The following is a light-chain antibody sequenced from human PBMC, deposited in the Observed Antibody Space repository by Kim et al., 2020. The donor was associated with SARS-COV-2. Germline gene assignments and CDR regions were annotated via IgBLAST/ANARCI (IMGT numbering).Light chain of an antibody. CDR2: RNN. Sequence: ELTQPPSPSGTPGQRVTISCSGSSSNIGSNYVYWYQQLPGTAPKLLIYRNNQRPSGVPDRFSGSKSGTSASLAISGLRSEDEADYYCAAWDDSLSGWVFGGGTKLTVL. CDR1: SSNIGSNY. J-gene: IGLJ3*02. CDR3: AAWDDSLSGWV. V-gene: IGLV1-47*01.